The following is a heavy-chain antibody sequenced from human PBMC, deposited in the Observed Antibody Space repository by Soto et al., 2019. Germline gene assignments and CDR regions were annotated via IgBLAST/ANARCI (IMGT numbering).Heavy chain of an antibody. CDR1: GFSFSTYV. CDR2: ISYDGNNR. Sequence: GGSLRLSCAASGFSFSTYVLHWVRQAPGKGLEWVSVISYDGNNRNYADSVKGRFIISRDNSKNTVYLQMNSLRAEDTAVYFCARDLWASDSSNWLFDAIDLWGQGTMVTVSS. D-gene: IGHD6-13*01. J-gene: IGHJ3*01. V-gene: IGHV3-30*03. CDR3: ARDLWASDSSNWLFDAIDL.